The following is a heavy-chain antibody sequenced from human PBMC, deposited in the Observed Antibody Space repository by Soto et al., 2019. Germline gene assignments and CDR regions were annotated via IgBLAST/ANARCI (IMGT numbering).Heavy chain of an antibody. D-gene: IGHD2-15*01. CDR1: GYTFTGYY. J-gene: IGHJ6*02. Sequence: VASVKVSCKASGYTFTGYYMHWVRQAPGQGLEWMGWINPNSGGTNYAQKFQGWVTMTRDTSISTAYMELSRLRSDDTAVYYCARGQTYCSGGSCYPGYYYYYYGMDVWGQGTTVTVS. CDR3: ARGQTYCSGGSCYPGYYYYYYGMDV. V-gene: IGHV1-2*04. CDR2: INPNSGGT.